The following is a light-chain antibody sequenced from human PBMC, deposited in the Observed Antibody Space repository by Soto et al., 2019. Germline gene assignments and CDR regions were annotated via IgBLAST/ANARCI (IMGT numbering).Light chain of an antibody. Sequence: EIVLTQSPATLSLSPGERATLSCRASQSVSSYLAWYQQEPGQAPRLLIYAASRRATGIPDRFSGSGSGTDFTLTISRLEHEDFALFHFQYHGSSPITFGQGTRLQIK. J-gene: IGKJ5*01. CDR3: QYHGSSPIT. CDR2: AAS. CDR1: QSVSSY. V-gene: IGKV3-20*01.